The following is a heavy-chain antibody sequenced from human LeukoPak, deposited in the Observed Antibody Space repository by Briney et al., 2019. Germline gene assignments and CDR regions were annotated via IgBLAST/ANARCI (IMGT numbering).Heavy chain of an antibody. V-gene: IGHV3-30*02. J-gene: IGHJ6*03. CDR3: ANAPDYYDSSGEYYYYYMDV. CDR1: GFTFSSYG. Sequence: GGSLRLSCAASGFTFSSYGMHWVRQAPGKGLERVAFIRYDGSNKYYADSVKGRFTISRDNSKNTLYLQMNSLRAEDTAVYYCANAPDYYDSSGEYYYYYMDVWGKGTTVTISS. CDR2: IRYDGSNK. D-gene: IGHD3-22*01.